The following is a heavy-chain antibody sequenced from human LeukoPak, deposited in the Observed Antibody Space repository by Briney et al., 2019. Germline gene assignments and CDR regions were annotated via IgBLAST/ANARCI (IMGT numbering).Heavy chain of an antibody. CDR2: IIPIFGTA. CDR3: ASYSYGYSDAFDI. CDR1: GYTFTSYD. D-gene: IGHD5-18*01. V-gene: IGHV1-69*05. J-gene: IGHJ3*02. Sequence: GASVKVSCKASGYTFTSYDINWVRQATGQGLEWMGRIIPIFGTANYAQKFQGRVTITTDESTSTAYMELSSLRSEDTAVYYCASYSYGYSDAFDIWGQGTMVTVSS.